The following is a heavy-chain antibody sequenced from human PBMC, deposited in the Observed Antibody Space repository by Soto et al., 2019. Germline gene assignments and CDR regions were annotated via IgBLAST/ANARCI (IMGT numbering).Heavy chain of an antibody. CDR2: MTYDGATE. CDR3: ARVRLRIAVNHAIDV. Sequence: QVRLVEAGGGVVQPGTSLRLSCAASGFTFSDYVIHWVRQAAGKGLEWVASMTYDGATEYYADSVKGRFTMSRDNSTRPLSLQMYRLRPDDTAVYYCARVRLRIAVNHAIDVWGQGTTVTVYS. CDR1: GFTFSDYV. J-gene: IGHJ3*01. V-gene: IGHV3-30*14.